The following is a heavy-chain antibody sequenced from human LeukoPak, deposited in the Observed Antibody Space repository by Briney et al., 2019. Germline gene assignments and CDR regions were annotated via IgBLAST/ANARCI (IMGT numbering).Heavy chain of an antibody. J-gene: IGHJ4*02. Sequence: GASVKVSCRASGYTFTGYHIHWVRQAPGQALEWMGWITPFNGNTNYAQKFQDRVTITRDRSMSTAYMELSSLRSEDTAMYYCASGEGYSQIDYWGQGTLVTVSS. D-gene: IGHD4-23*01. V-gene: IGHV1-45*02. CDR3: ASGEGYSQIDY. CDR2: ITPFNGNT. CDR1: GYTFTGYH.